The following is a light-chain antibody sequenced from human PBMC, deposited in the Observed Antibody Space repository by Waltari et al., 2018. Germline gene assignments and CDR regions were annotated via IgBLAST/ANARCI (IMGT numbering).Light chain of an antibody. J-gene: IGKJ4*01. V-gene: IGKV1-NL1*01. CDR3: QQYFSVPLT. Sequence: IQMTQSPSSLSGSLGDRVTISCRASQDITNALAWYQHKLGRAPKLLIYATSKFEGGVPARFSGRGSGTTYTLTIDSLQSDDSASYFCQQYFSVPLTFGGGSKIEI. CDR2: ATS. CDR1: QDITNA.